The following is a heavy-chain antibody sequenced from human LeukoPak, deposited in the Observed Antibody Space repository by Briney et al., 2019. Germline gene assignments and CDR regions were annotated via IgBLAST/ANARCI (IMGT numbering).Heavy chain of an antibody. CDR2: INPNSGGT. CDR3: ARGITMVRGVIMDWFDP. D-gene: IGHD3-10*01. Sequence: ASVKVSCKSSGYTFTGYYMHWVRQAPGQGLAWVGWINPNSGGTNYAQKFQGRVTMTRDTSISTAYMELSRLRSDDTAVYYCARGITMVRGVIMDWFDPWGQGTLVTVSS. CDR1: GYTFTGYY. V-gene: IGHV1-2*02. J-gene: IGHJ5*02.